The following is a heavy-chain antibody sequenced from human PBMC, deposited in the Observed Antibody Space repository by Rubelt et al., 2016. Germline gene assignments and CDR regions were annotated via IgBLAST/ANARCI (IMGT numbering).Heavy chain of an antibody. CDR3: ARGPMIAAAGGGY. D-gene: IGHD6-13*01. CDR2: ISAYNGNT. Sequence: EWMGWISAYNGNTNYAQKLQGRVTMTTDTSTSTAYMELRSLRSDDTAVYYCARGPMIAAAGGGYWGQGTLVTVSS. V-gene: IGHV1-18*01. J-gene: IGHJ4*02.